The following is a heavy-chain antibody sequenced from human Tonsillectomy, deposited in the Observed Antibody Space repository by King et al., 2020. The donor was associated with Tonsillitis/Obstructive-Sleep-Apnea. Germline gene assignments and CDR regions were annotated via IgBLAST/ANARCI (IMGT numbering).Heavy chain of an antibody. CDR1: GFTFSRYG. Sequence: VQLVESGGGVVQPGRSLRLSCAASGFTFSRYGMHWVRQAPGKGLEWVAVIWFDGSNKYYADSVKGRFTGSRDNSRRTLYLQMNSRRAEDTAVYYCARAGGGGGDDNAFDIWGQGTMVTVSS. CDR3: ARAGGGGGDDNAFDI. CDR2: IWFDGSNK. J-gene: IGHJ3*02. D-gene: IGHD2-15*01. V-gene: IGHV3-33*01.